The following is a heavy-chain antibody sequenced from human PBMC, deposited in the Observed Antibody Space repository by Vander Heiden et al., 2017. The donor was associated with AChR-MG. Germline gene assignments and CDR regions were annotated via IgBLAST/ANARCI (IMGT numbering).Heavy chain of an antibody. CDR1: GYTFPSYD. V-gene: IGHV1-8*01. CDR3: ARGNPKYYYYYGMDV. CDR2: MNPNSGNT. J-gene: IGHJ6*02. Sequence: QVQLVQSGAEVKKPGVSVKVSCKASGYTFPSYDTNWVRQATGQGLEGMGWMNPNSGNTGYAQKFQGRVNMTRNTSISTAYMELSSLRSEDTAVYYCARGNPKYYYYYGMDVWGQGTTVTVSS.